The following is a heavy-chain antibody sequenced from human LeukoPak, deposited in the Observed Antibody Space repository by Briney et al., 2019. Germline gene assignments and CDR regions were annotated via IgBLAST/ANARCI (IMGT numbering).Heavy chain of an antibody. V-gene: IGHV3-33*01. J-gene: IGHJ4*02. CDR2: IWHDGSNK. CDR3: ARAVGPYDY. CDR1: GFTFSAYG. Sequence: GGSLRLSCAASGFTFSAYGMHWVRQAPGKGLEWVAVIWHDGSNKYYADPVKGRFTISRDNSRDTLYLQMNSLRAEDTAVYYCARAVGPYDYWGQGTLVTVSS.